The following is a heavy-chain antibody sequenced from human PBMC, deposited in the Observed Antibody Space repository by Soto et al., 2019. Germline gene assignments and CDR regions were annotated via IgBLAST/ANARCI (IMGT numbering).Heavy chain of an antibody. J-gene: IGHJ4*02. V-gene: IGHV3-30*18. CDR1: GFTFSSYC. CDR3: AKVEPPYYYDRSGYLPPLDY. D-gene: IGHD3-22*01. Sequence: QVQLVESGGGVVQPGRSLRLSCAASGFTFSSYCMHWVRQAPGKGLGWVAVISYDGSNKFYADSVKGRFTISRDNSKNTLYLQMNSLRAEDTAVYYCAKVEPPYYYDRSGYLPPLDYWGQGTLVTVSS. CDR2: ISYDGSNK.